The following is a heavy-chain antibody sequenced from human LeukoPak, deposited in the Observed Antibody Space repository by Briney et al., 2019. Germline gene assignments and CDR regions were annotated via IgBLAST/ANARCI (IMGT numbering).Heavy chain of an antibody. CDR1: GGSISSGGHY. CDR3: ARVRYYYDSSGYYPDAFDI. CDR2: IYYSGST. D-gene: IGHD3-22*01. Sequence: SETLSLTCTVSGGSISSGGHYWSWIRQHPGKGLEWIGYIYYSGSTYYNPSLKSRVTISVDTSKNQFSLKLSSVTAADTAVYYCARVRYYYDSSGYYPDAFDIWGQGTMVTVSS. J-gene: IGHJ3*02. V-gene: IGHV4-31*03.